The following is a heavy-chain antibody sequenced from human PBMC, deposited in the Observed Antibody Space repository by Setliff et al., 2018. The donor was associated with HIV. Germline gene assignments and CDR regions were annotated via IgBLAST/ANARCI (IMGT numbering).Heavy chain of an antibody. J-gene: IGHJ4*02. D-gene: IGHD3-22*01. CDR3: ARQAYYYDSTGYWRAGFFDY. Sequence: PSETLSLTCSVSGDSISSGTYYWSWIRQHPGKGLEWIGYIYYDGATYYNPSFKSRLTISVDTSKNQFSLTLSSVTAADAAVYFCARQAYYYDSTGYWRAGFFDYWGQGTPVTVSS. CDR1: GDSISSGTYY. V-gene: IGHV4-31*03. CDR2: IYYDGAT.